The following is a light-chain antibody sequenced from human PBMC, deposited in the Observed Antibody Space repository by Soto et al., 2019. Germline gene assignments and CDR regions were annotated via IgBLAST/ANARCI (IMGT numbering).Light chain of an antibody. V-gene: IGKV1-39*01. Sequence: QITPFPFTLSASGGGRGPITFRASQRLSTWLAWYQQKPGKAPTLLIYDVSSLESGVPSRFSGSGSGTDFTLTISSLQPEDFATYYCQQSYSTPRTFGQGTKVDIK. CDR2: DVS. CDR3: QQSYSTPRT. J-gene: IGKJ1*01. CDR1: QRLSTW.